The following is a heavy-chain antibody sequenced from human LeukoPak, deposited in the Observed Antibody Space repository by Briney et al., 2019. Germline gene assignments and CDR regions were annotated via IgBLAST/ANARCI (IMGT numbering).Heavy chain of an antibody. J-gene: IGHJ6*03. D-gene: IGHD1-1*01. CDR1: GFTFSSFD. CDR2: IGTASDT. CDR3: ARGPPRGKYYYMDV. Sequence: GGSLRLSCAASGFTFSSFDMHWVRQPIGQGLEWVSTIGTASDTYYPGSVEGRFTLSRDNAKNSLYLQMKSLTAGDTAVYYCARGPPRGKYYYMDVWGKGTTVTVSS. V-gene: IGHV3-13*01.